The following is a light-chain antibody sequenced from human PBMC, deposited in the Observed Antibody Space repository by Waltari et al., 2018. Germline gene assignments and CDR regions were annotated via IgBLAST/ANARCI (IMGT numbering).Light chain of an antibody. Sequence: QSALTQPPSVSGAPRQRVTISCSGSGSNIGDSAVNWYQQLPGKSPKLVIYYDDLLPSGVSDRFSGSKSGSSASLAISGLQSEDEAVYFCAAWDITLNVLIFGGGTKLTVL. CDR3: AAWDITLNVLI. CDR2: YDD. V-gene: IGLV1-36*01. CDR1: GSNIGDSA. J-gene: IGLJ2*01.